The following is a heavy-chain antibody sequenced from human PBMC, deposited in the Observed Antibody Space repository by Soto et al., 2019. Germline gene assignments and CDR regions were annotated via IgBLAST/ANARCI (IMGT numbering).Heavy chain of an antibody. V-gene: IGHV4-31*03. Sequence: KPSETLSLTCTVSDGSISSGGYYWSWIRQHPGKGLEWIGYIYYSGSTYYNPSLKSRVTISVDRSKNQFYLQLSSVTAADTAVYYCARAGVAFGARATRGFQFFEYWGQGIVVTVSS. CDR3: ARAGVAFGARATRGFQFFEY. J-gene: IGHJ4*02. CDR2: IYYSGST. CDR1: DGSISSGGYY. D-gene: IGHD3-10*01.